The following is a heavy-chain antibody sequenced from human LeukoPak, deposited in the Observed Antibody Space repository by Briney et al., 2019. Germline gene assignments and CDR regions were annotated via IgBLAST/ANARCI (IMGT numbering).Heavy chain of an antibody. CDR3: ARDRQATTAYDAFDI. CDR1: GDSISSYY. V-gene: IGHV4-59*01. Sequence: SETLSLTCTVSGDSISSYYWSWIRQPPGKGLDWIGYIDYSGSTKYNPSLKSRVTISVDTSKNQFSLKLSSVTAADTAVYYCARDRQATTAYDAFDIWGRGTMVTVSS. CDR2: IDYSGST. D-gene: IGHD4-17*01. J-gene: IGHJ3*02.